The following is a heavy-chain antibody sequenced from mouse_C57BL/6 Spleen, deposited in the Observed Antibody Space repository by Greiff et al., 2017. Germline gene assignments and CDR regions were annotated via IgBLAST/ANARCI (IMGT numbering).Heavy chain of an antibody. CDR2: GKGLEWFG. CDR1: YTFS. V-gene: IGHV1-87*01. D-gene: IGHD2-4*01. J-gene: IGHJ4*01. CDR3: SEDAAVYYCARYDDDVGAMDY. Sequence: QVQLQQSGPELARPWASVKISCQAFYTFSRRVHFAIRDPNYWMQWVKQRPGKGLEWFGAIYPGKGDTSNNQKFKCKATLTADKTSSTAYMQHSSLPSEDAAVYYCARYDDDVGAMDYWGQGTSVTVSS.